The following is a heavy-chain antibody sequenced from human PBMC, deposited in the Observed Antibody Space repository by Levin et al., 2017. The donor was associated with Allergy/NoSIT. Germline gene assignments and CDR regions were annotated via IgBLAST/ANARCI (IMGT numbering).Heavy chain of an antibody. D-gene: IGHD4/OR15-4a*01. CDR2: IGLPNTDT. Sequence: GESLKISCAASQFTFSNYAMSWVRQAPGKGLEWVSTIGLPNTDTYYAESVKGRFAISRDNSQNTVYLQMSNLRADDTAMYYCAKSGSRGAYYYYSDYWGQGTLVTVSS. J-gene: IGHJ4*02. CDR1: QFTFSNYA. CDR3: AKSGSRGAYYYYSDY. V-gene: IGHV3-23*01.